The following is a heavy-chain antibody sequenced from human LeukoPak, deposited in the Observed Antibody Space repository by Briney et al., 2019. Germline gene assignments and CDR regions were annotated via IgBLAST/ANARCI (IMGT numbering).Heavy chain of an antibody. V-gene: IGHV3-23*01. D-gene: IGHD4-17*01. CDR1: GFTFSTFA. CDR2: IFPSGGEI. Sequence: GGSLRLSCAASGFTFSTFAMIWVRQPPGKGLEWVSSIFPSGGEIHYADSVRGRFTISRDNSKSTLSLQMNSLRAEDTAIYYCAKLYGDYYYYYYMDVWGKGTTVTVSS. J-gene: IGHJ6*03. CDR3: AKLYGDYYYYYYMDV.